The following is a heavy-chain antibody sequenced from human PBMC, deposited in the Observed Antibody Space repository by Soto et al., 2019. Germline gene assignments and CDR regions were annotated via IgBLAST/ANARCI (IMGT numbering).Heavy chain of an antibody. J-gene: IGHJ4*02. V-gene: IGHV4-4*02. CDR3: ARGDSTVSSFFYY. CDR2: IYHSGST. CDR1: GGSISSSKW. D-gene: IGHD4-17*01. Sequence: SETLSLTCAVSGGSISSSKWWSWVRQPPGKGLEWIGEIYHSGSTNYNPSLKSRVTISVDKSKNQFSLKLSSVTAADTAVYYCARGDSTVSSFFYYWRQGMLVTVS.